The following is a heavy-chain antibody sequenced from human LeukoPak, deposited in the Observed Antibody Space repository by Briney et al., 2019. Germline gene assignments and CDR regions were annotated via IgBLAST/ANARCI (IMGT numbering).Heavy chain of an antibody. D-gene: IGHD3-16*01. CDR1: GFTFSSYW. Sequence: GGSVRLSCAASGFTFSSYWMNWARQAPGKGLEWVASINHNGNVNYYVDSVKGRFTISRDNAKNSLYPQMSNLSAEDTAVYFCARGGGLDVWGQGATVTVSS. CDR3: ARGGGLDV. CDR2: INHNGNVN. V-gene: IGHV3-7*03. J-gene: IGHJ6*02.